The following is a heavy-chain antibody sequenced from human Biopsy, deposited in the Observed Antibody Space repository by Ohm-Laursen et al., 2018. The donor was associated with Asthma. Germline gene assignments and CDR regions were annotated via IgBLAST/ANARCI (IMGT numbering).Heavy chain of an antibody. CDR1: GGSISSGAYY. CDR2: IYYIGST. J-gene: IGHJ4*02. Sequence: SETLSLTCTVSGGSISSGAYYWGWVRRPPGKGLEWIGYIYYIGSTYYNPSLKSRVAISLDTSKNQFSLKLSSVTAADTAVYFCARRGGVRRYFDYWGQGTLVTVSS. CDR3: ARRGGVRRYFDY. V-gene: IGHV4-30-4*01. D-gene: IGHD3-16*01.